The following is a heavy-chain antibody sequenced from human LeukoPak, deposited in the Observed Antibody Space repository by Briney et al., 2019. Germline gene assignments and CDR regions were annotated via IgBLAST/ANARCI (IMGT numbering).Heavy chain of an antibody. V-gene: IGHV1-18*01. Sequence: GASVKVSCKASGYTFTSYGISWVRQAPGQGLEWLGWISADNGDTNYAQRLQGRVTTTTDTSTSTAYMELRSLRSDDTAVYYCARDMTRGYYYGMDVWGQGTTVTVSS. CDR3: ARDMTRGYYYGMDV. CDR2: ISADNGDT. J-gene: IGHJ6*02. CDR1: GYTFTSYG.